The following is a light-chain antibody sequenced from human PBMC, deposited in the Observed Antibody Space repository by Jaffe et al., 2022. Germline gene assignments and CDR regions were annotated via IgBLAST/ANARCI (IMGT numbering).Light chain of an antibody. CDR1: SGHSSYA. CDR2: LNSDGSH. CDR3: QTWGTGIGV. Sequence: QLVLTQSPSASASLGASVKLTCTLSSGHSSYAIAWHQQQPEKGPRYLMKLNSDGSHSKDGIPDRFSGSSSGAERYLTISSLQSEDEADYYCQTWGTGIGVFGGGTKLTVL. J-gene: IGLJ3*02. V-gene: IGLV4-69*01.